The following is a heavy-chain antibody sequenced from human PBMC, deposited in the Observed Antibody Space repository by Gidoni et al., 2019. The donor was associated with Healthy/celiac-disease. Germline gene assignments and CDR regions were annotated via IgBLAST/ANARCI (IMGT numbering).Heavy chain of an antibody. D-gene: IGHD3-16*01. CDR3: AKTLTDYEGHYTFDY. CDR2: ISWNSGSI. V-gene: IGHV3-9*01. Sequence: EVQLVESGGGLVQPGRSLRLSCAASGFTFDDYAMHWVRQAPGKGLEWVSGISWNSGSIGYADSVKGRFTISRDNAKNSLYLQMNSLRAEDTALYYCAKTLTDYEGHYTFDYWGQGTLVTVSS. CDR1: GFTFDDYA. J-gene: IGHJ4*02.